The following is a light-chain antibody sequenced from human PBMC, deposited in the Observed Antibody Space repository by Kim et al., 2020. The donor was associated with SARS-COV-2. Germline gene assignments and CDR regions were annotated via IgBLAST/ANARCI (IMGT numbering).Light chain of an antibody. V-gene: IGKV1-27*01. CDR2: DAS. CDR3: QKYNSAPRT. J-gene: IGKJ1*01. CDR1: QGISNY. Sequence: ASLGDRGNITCRANQGISNYLAWYQQKPGKVPKLLIYDASTLQSGAPSRFSGGGSGTDFTLTISSLQPEDVATYYCQKYNSAPRTFGQGTKVDIK.